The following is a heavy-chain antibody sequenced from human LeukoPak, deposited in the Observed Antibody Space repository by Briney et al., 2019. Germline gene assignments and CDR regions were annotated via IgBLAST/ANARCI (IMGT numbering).Heavy chain of an antibody. CDR3: ARGPYSLAGGGY. J-gene: IGHJ4*02. Sequence: ASVKVSCKASGGTFSSYAISWVRQAPGQGLEWMGRIIPILGIANYAQKFQGRVTITADKSTSTAYMELSSLRSEDTAVYYCARGPYSLAGGGYWGQGTLVTVSS. V-gene: IGHV1-69*04. CDR1: GGTFSSYA. CDR2: IIPILGIA. D-gene: IGHD2-21*01.